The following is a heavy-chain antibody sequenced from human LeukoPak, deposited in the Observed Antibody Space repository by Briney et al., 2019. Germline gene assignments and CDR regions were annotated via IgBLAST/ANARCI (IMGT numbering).Heavy chain of an antibody. CDR3: ARLPSSGWFSFDY. V-gene: IGHV4-4*08. Sequence: SETLSLTCTVSGASMSSFYWTWIRQPSGKGLEWIGNIFNSGTTNYNPSLKSRVTISVDTSKNQFSLKLSSVTAADTAVYYCARLPSSGWFSFDYWGQGTLVTVSS. D-gene: IGHD6-19*01. CDR2: IFNSGTT. CDR1: GASMSSFY. J-gene: IGHJ4*02.